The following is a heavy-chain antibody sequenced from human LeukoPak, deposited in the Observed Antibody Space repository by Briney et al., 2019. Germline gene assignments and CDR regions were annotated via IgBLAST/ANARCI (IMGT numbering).Heavy chain of an antibody. CDR1: GYTFTSYD. CDR3: ARRSDDYDSSAYYH. D-gene: IGHD3-22*01. Sequence: ASVKVSCKASGYTFTSYDINWVRQATGQGLEWMGWMNPISGNTGHAQKFQGRVTMTMDPSISTAYMELSSLRSEDTAVYYCARRSDDYDSSAYYHWGQGTLVTVSS. V-gene: IGHV1-8*01. J-gene: IGHJ4*02. CDR2: MNPISGNT.